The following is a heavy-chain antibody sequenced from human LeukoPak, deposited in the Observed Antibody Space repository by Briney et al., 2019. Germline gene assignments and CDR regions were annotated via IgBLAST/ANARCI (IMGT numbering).Heavy chain of an antibody. V-gene: IGHV3-21*01. D-gene: IGHD2-15*01. Sequence: GRSLRLSCAASGFTFDDYAIHWVRQAPGKGLELVSSISTGSSYIYYSNSVKGRFTISTDNAKNSLYMQMNSLRAEDTAVYYCARDTPLGYCSGGSCYSIYYYYMDVWGKGTTVTISS. CDR1: GFTFDDYA. J-gene: IGHJ6*03. CDR2: ISTGSSYI. CDR3: ARDTPLGYCSGGSCYSIYYYYMDV.